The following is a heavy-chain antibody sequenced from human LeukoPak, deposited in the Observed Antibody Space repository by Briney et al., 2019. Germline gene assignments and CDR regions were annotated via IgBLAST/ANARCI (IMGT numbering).Heavy chain of an antibody. CDR3: ARRSTQLVFDY. CDR1: GGSFSGYY. J-gene: IGHJ4*02. Sequence: SETLSLTCAVYGGSFSGYYWSWIRQPPGKGLEWIGEINHSGGTNYNPSLKSRVTISVDTPKNQFSLKLSSVTAADTAVYYCARRSTQLVFDYWGQGTLVTVSS. V-gene: IGHV4-34*01. CDR2: INHSGGT. D-gene: IGHD6-13*01.